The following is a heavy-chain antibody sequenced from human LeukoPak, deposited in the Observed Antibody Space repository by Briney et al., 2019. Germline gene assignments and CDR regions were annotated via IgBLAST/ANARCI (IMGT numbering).Heavy chain of an antibody. Sequence: PGGSLRLSCAASGFTLSNYYMSWVRQAPGKGLEWVSVIYSGGSIYYADSVKGRLTISRDNSKNTLYLQMNSLRAEDTAVYYCVRDVGGDSSGFDFWGQGTLVTVSS. CDR2: IYSGGSI. CDR3: VRDVGGDSSGFDF. V-gene: IGHV3-66*01. D-gene: IGHD3-22*01. CDR1: GFTLSNYY. J-gene: IGHJ4*02.